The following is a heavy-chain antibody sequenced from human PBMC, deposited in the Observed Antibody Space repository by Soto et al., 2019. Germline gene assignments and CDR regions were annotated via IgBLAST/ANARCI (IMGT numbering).Heavy chain of an antibody. CDR3: ARDPYYDCWGAQIGYYYYGMDV. D-gene: IGHD3-3*01. V-gene: IGHV1-18*01. J-gene: IGHJ6*02. CDR1: GYTFTGYG. Sequence: QVQLVQSGAEVKKPGASVKVSCKASGYTFTGYGISWVRQAPGQGLEWMGWISTYNGNTNNAQKLQGRVTMTTDTSPSXXSXDXXGLRSAATAVYYCARDPYYDCWGAQIGYYYYGMDVWGQGTTVTVSS. CDR2: ISTYNGNT.